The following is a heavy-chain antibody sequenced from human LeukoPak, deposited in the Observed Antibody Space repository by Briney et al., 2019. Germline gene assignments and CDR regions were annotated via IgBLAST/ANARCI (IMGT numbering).Heavy chain of an antibody. CDR2: MDYSGSP. J-gene: IGHJ4*02. Sequence: GSLRLSCAASGFTFSTYTMNWVRQTPGKGLEWIGSMDYSGSPYYNPSLKSRITISVDTSKNQFSLKLSSVTAADTAVYCCARQTRTYYYDSSGYYNFDYWGQGTLVTVSS. CDR1: GFTFSTYT. D-gene: IGHD3-22*01. V-gene: IGHV4-39*01. CDR3: ARQTRTYYYDSSGYYNFDY.